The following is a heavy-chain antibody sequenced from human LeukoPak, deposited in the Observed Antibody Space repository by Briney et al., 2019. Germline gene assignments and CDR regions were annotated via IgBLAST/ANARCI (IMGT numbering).Heavy chain of an antibody. V-gene: IGHV4-59*12. CDR2: IYYSGST. D-gene: IGHD2-15*01. CDR3: ASADLYCSGGSCYSSVRTNWFDP. Sequence: SETLSLTCTVSGGSISSYYWSWIRQPPGKGLEWIGYIYYSGSTNYNPSLKSRVTISVDTSKNQFSLKLSSVTAADTAVYYCASADLYCSGGSCYSSVRTNWFDPWGQGTLVTVSS. CDR1: GGSISSYY. J-gene: IGHJ5*02.